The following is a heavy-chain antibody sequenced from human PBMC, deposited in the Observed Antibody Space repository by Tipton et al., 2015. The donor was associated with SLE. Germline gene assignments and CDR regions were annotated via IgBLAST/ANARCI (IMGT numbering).Heavy chain of an antibody. CDR1: GYTFASYG. CDR2: ISDFKDNI. V-gene: IGHV1-18*01. D-gene: IGHD2-2*01. Sequence: QSGAEVKKSGASVRVSCKASGYTFASYGISWVRQAPGQGLEWMGWISDFKDNIKYAQKVQGRVTLTTDTSTSTAYMELRSLRSDDTAVYYCARGCSSTSCYLGNYWGQGTLVTVSS. J-gene: IGHJ4*02. CDR3: ARGCSSTSCYLGNY.